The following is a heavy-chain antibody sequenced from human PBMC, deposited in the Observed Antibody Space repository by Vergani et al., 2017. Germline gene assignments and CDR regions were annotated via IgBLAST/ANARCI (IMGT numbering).Heavy chain of an antibody. V-gene: IGHV3-30-3*01. CDR2: ISYDGSNK. D-gene: IGHD2-2*01. CDR1: GFTFSSYT. Sequence: QGQLVESGGGVVQPGRSLRLSCAASGFTFSSYTMHWVRQAPGKGLEWVAVISYDGSNKYYADSVKGRFTISRDNSKNTLYLQMNSLRAEDTAVYYCARVQGDIVVVPAVRGYMDVWGKGTTVTVSS. CDR3: ARVQGDIVVVPAVRGYMDV. J-gene: IGHJ6*03.